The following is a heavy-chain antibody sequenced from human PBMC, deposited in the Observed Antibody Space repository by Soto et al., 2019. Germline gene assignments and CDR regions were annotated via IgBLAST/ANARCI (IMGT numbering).Heavy chain of an antibody. CDR3: AKTLYSSSPFFDH. Sequence: GGSLRLSCAASGFTFSSYGMHWVRQAPGKGLEWVAVISYDGNNKFYADSVKGRFTISRDSTKQTLYLQMNSLGAEDTAIYFCAKTLYSSSPFFDHWGQGALVTVSS. D-gene: IGHD4-4*01. CDR1: GFTFSSYG. J-gene: IGHJ4*02. V-gene: IGHV3-30*18. CDR2: ISYDGNNK.